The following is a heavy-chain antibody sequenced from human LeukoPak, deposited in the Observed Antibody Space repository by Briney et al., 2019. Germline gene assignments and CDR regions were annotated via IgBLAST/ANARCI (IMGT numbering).Heavy chain of an antibody. J-gene: IGHJ3*02. V-gene: IGHV3-48*01. D-gene: IGHD5-12*01. CDR3: ARVLVTATSLTYDGFDM. Sequence: GGSLTLSCAVSGLSFSTFATIWVRHPPGKGLGWVSFVSRVCSHIFYADSVKGRFNISRDNQQQSLFAQMSTLRAEDTALYYCARVLVTATSLTYDGFDMWGQGAMVTVSS. CDR1: GLSFSTFA. CDR2: VSRVCSHI.